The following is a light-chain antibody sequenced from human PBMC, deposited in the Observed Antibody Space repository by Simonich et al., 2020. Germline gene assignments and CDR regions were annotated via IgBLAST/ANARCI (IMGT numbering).Light chain of an antibody. CDR2: YNN. J-gene: IGLJ3*02. V-gene: IGLV1-51*01. Sequence: QSVLTQPPSVSAAPGQKVTISCSGSNSNIGNNYVSWYQQIPGTAPKLHIYYNNNRPSGIPDRFAGSQSGTSATLGITGLQTGDEADYYCGTWDSSLSAWVFGGGTKLTVL. CDR3: GTWDSSLSAWV. CDR1: NSNIGNNY.